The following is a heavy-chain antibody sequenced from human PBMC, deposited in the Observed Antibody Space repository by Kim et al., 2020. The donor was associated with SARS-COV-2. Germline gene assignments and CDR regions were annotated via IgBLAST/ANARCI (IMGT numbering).Heavy chain of an antibody. CDR3: ARDYTPQSYYYDSSGYYYVRGWFDP. J-gene: IGHJ5*02. CDR2: INTNTGNP. Sequence: ASVKVSCKASGYTFTSYAMNWVRQAPGQGLEWMGWINTNTGNPTYAQGFTGRFVFSLDTSVSTAYLQISSLKAEDTAVYYCARDYTPQSYYYDSSGYYYVRGWFDPWGQGTLVTVSS. D-gene: IGHD3-22*01. CDR1: GYTFTSYA. V-gene: IGHV7-4-1*02.